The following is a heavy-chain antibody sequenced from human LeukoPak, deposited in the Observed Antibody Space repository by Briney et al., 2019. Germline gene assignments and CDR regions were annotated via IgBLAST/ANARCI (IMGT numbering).Heavy chain of an antibody. CDR1: GGSISSSSYY. Sequence: SETLSLTCTVSGGSISSSSYYWGWIRQPPGKGLEWIGSIYYSGTIYYNPSLKNRVTLSVDTSKNQFSLKLSFLIDADTAVYYCARSPPFCGGDCYVDYWGQGTQVTVSS. CDR2: IYYSGTI. V-gene: IGHV4-39*01. J-gene: IGHJ4*02. D-gene: IGHD2-21*02. CDR3: ARSPPFCGGDCYVDY.